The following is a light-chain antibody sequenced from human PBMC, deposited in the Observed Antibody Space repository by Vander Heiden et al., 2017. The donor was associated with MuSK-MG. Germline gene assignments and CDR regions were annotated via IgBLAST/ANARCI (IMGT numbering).Light chain of an antibody. V-gene: IGLV2-8*01. Sequence: ALTQPPSASGSPGPSVTISCTGTSSDVGAYNFVSWYRQSPANAPQLLIFEVRKRPSGVPDRFSGSKSGRTASLSVSGLQPEDEADYCCSSYAGSNTVVFGGGTKLTVL. J-gene: IGLJ2*01. CDR3: SSYAGSNTVV. CDR2: EVR. CDR1: SSDVGAYNF.